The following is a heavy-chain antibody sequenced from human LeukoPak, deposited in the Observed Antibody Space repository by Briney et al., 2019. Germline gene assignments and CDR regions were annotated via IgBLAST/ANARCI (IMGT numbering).Heavy chain of an antibody. J-gene: IGHJ4*02. Sequence: SETLSLTCTVSAGAISSSSHNWGWIRQPPGKGLEWIGSIYSSGGTNYNPSLTSRVTISVNTSQNQFSLKLSYVTPADPSAPYPATQNTGTYRLSDYWGQATLLPV. CDR2: IYSSGGT. D-gene: IGHD1-26*01. CDR1: AGAISSSSHN. CDR3: ATQNTGTYRLSDY. V-gene: IGHV4-39*01.